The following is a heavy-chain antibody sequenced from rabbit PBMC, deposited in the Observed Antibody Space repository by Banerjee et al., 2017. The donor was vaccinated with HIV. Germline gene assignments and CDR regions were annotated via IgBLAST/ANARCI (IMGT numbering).Heavy chain of an antibody. CDR1: GIDFSSYYY. Sequence: QEQLEESGGGLVKPGASLTLTCKASGIDFSSYYYMCWVRQAPGKGLEWIGCIYTTSGSTWYASWAKGRFTISKTSSTTVTLQMTSLTAADTATYFCARDTGSSFSSYGMDLWGPGTLVTVS. D-gene: IGHD8-1*01. CDR3: ARDTGSSFSSYGMDL. V-gene: IGHV1S45*01. CDR2: IYTTSGST. J-gene: IGHJ6*01.